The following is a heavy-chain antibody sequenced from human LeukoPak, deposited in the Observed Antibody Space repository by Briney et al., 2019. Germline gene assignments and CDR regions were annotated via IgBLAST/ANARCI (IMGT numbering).Heavy chain of an antibody. D-gene: IGHD3-22*01. CDR2: IYYSGST. CDR3: ARGRYYYDSTPRDAFDI. V-gene: IGHV4-59*12. J-gene: IGHJ3*02. Sequence: SETLSLTCTVSGGSISSYYWSWIRQAPGKGLEWIGYIYYSGSTTYSPSLKSRVTISVDTSKNQFSLNLSSVTAADTAVYYCARGRYYYDSTPRDAFDIWGQGTMVTVSS. CDR1: GGSISSYY.